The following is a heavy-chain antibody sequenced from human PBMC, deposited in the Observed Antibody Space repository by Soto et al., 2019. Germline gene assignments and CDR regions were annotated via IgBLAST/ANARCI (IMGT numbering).Heavy chain of an antibody. CDR3: ARAPHSNDVLSCGDRVERYYYYYYMDL. Sequence: QVQLVQSGAEVKKPGSSVKVSCKASGGTFSSYTISWVRQAPGQGLEWMGRIIPSLGIANYAQKFQGRVTITADKSTSTAYMDLGRLRSEDTAVYYCARAPHSNDVLSCGDRVERYYYYYYMDLWGKGTTVTVSS. D-gene: IGHD4-4*01. J-gene: IGHJ6*03. V-gene: IGHV1-69*02. CDR1: GGTFSSYT. CDR2: IIPSLGIA.